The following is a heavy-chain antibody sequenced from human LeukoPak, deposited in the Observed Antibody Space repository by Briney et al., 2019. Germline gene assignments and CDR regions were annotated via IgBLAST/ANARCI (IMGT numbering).Heavy chain of an antibody. Sequence: SETLSLTCTVSGGSISSGSYYWSWIRQPPGKGLEWIGYIFSSGSTNYNPSLKSRVTISVDTSKNQVSLKMYSVTAADTAVYYCARDWGYSSGWSDGLNVWGQGTAVTVSS. CDR1: GGSISSGSYY. D-gene: IGHD6-19*01. V-gene: IGHV4-61*01. J-gene: IGHJ3*01. CDR2: IFSSGST. CDR3: ARDWGYSSGWSDGLNV.